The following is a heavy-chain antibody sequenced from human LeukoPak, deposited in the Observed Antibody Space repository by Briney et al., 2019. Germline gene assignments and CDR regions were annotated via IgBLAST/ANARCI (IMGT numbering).Heavy chain of an antibody. Sequence: GESLKISCQGSGYSFNTYWIGWVREMPGKGLECMGIIYPDDSDTKYSPSFQGQVTISADTSNSTAYLQWSSLKASDTAIYYCTRHYRRSGYCHYFDDWGQGTLVTVSS. CDR1: GYSFNTYW. CDR2: IYPDDSDT. D-gene: IGHD3-22*01. CDR3: TRHYRRSGYCHYFDD. V-gene: IGHV5-51*01. J-gene: IGHJ4*02.